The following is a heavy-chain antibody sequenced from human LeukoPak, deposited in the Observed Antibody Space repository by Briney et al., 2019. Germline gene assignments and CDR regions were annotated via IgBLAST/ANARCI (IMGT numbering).Heavy chain of an antibody. CDR1: GGSFSGYY. CDR2: INHSGST. Sequence: SETLSLTCAVYGGSFSGYYWSWIRQPPGKGLEWIGEINHSGSTNYDPSLKSRVTISVDTSKNQFSLKLSSVTAADTAVYYCARGYPSRITIFGVVIVSSWFDPWGQGTLVTVSS. V-gene: IGHV4-34*01. D-gene: IGHD3-3*01. CDR3: ARGYPSRITIFGVVIVSSWFDP. J-gene: IGHJ5*02.